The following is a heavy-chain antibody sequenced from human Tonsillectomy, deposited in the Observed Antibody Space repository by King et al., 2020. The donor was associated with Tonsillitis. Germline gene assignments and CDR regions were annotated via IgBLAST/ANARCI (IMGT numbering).Heavy chain of an antibody. CDR3: ARDLRVVAAGPRLSDP. Sequence: QLVQSGGGVVQPGRSLRLSCAASGYTFSSYAMHWVRQAPGKGLEWVAFLSYDGSNKHYADSVKGRFTISRDNSKNTLYLQMNSLRAEDTAVYYCARDLRVVAAGPRLSDPWRPGTLVTVSS. CDR1: GYTFSSYA. D-gene: IGHD6-13*01. V-gene: IGHV3-30*04. CDR2: LSYDGSNK. J-gene: IGHJ5*02.